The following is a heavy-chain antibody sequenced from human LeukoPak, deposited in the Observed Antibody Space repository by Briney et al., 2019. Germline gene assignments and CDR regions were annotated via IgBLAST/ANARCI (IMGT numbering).Heavy chain of an antibody. CDR2: ISGSGGST. CDR3: AKSPAGYDFWSGYYYGGPSDY. V-gene: IGHV3-23*01. Sequence: PGGSLRLSCAASGFTFSSYAMSWVRQAPGKGLEGVSAISGSGGSTYYADSVKGRFTISRDNSKNTLYLQMNSLRAEDTAVYYCAKSPAGYDFWSGYYYGGPSDYWGQGTLVTVSS. D-gene: IGHD3-3*01. CDR1: GFTFSSYA. J-gene: IGHJ4*02.